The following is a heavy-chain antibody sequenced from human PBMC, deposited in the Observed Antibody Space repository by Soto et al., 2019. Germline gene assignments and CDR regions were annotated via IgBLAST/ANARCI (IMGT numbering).Heavy chain of an antibody. J-gene: IGHJ4*02. Sequence: EVQLVESGGVVVQPGGSLRLSCAASGFTFDDYTMHWVRQAPGKGLEWVSLISWDGGSTYYADSVKGRFTISRDNSKNSLYLQMNSLRTEDTALYYCAKDIATRGHAYFDYWGQGTLVTVSS. V-gene: IGHV3-43*01. CDR2: ISWDGGST. CDR1: GFTFDDYT. D-gene: IGHD2-15*01. CDR3: AKDIATRGHAYFDY.